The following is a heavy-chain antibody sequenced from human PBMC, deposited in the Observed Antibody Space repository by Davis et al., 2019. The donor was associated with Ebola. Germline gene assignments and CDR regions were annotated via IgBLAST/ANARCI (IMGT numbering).Heavy chain of an antibody. CDR2: IHYSGST. CDR1: GGSISSYY. V-gene: IGHV4-59*08. D-gene: IGHD6-19*01. J-gene: IGHJ4*02. CDR3: ARFVYSSGWSVQGGGFDY. Sequence: MPSETLSLTCTVSGGSISSYYWSWIRQPPGKGLEWIGYIHYSGSTNYNPSLKSRVTISVDTSKNQSSLKLSSVTAADTAVYYSARFVYSSGWSVQGGGFDYWGQGTLVTVSS.